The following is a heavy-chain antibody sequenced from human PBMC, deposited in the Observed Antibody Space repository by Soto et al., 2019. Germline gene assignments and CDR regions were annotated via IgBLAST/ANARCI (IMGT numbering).Heavy chain of an antibody. CDR3: ARQLPVGATSWFDP. V-gene: IGHV4-39*01. Sequence: PSETLSLTCTVSGGSLSSYWWSWVRQSPGKGLEWIGSLYYGGSTFYNPSLKSRVTISLDTSKNQFSLRLTSVTAADTAIYYCARQLPVGATSWFDPWGQGTLVTVSS. CDR2: LYYGGST. CDR1: GGSLSSYW. D-gene: IGHD1-26*01. J-gene: IGHJ5*02.